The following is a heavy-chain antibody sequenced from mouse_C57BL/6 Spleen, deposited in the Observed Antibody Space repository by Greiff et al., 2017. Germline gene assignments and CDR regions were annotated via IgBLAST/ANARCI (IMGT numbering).Heavy chain of an antibody. CDR3: ARPETAQATFWFAY. CDR2: INPSSGYT. CDR1: GYTFTSYW. V-gene: IGHV1-7*01. Sequence: QVQLQQSGAELAKPGASVKLSCKASGYTFTSYWMHWVKQRPGQGLEWIGYINPSSGYTKYNQKFKDTATLTAAKSSSTAYMQLISLTYEVSAVYYCARPETAQATFWFAYWGQGTLVTVSA. D-gene: IGHD3-2*02. J-gene: IGHJ3*01.